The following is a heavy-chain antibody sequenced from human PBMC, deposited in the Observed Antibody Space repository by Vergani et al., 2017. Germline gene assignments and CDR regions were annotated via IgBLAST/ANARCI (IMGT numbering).Heavy chain of an antibody. D-gene: IGHD6-13*01. Sequence: EVQLLESGGGLVQPGGSLRLSCAASGFTFSSYAMSWVRPAPGKGLEWVSAISGSGGSTYYADSVKGRFTISRDNSKNTLYLQMNSLRAEDTAVYYCAKDPSIAAAVYYYYYGMDVWGQGTTVTVSS. CDR1: GFTFSSYA. CDR2: ISGSGGST. CDR3: AKDPSIAAAVYYYYYGMDV. V-gene: IGHV3-23*01. J-gene: IGHJ6*02.